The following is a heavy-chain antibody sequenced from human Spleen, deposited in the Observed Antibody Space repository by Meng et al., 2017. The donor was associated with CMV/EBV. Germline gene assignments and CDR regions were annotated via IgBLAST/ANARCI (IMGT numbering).Heavy chain of an antibody. CDR2: IYYSGST. Sequence: CTVSGGSVSSGDYYWSWVRQAPGKGLEWIGYIYYSGSTNYSPSLKSRVTISLDTSKNQFSLRLSSVTAADTAVYYCARSRRGGWFDPWGQGTLVTVSS. J-gene: IGHJ5*02. CDR3: ARSRRGGWFDP. CDR1: GGSVSSGDYY. V-gene: IGHV4-61*08.